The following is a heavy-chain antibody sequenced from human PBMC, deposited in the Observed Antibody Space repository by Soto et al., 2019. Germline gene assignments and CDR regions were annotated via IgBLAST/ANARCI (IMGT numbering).Heavy chain of an antibody. CDR2: ILYDGSNK. Sequence: QVQLVESGGGVLQPGRSLRLSCAASGFIFSSYGMHWVRQAPGKGLEWVAVILYDGSNKYYSDSVKIRFTIPRYNSKKTLHLQMNRMRGEDTGVCYCAQVGVVTGDTVSYYYYAMDVWGQGTKVTASS. CDR3: AQVGVVTGDTVSYYYYAMDV. V-gene: IGHV3-30*18. CDR1: GFIFSSYG. D-gene: IGHD3-3*01. J-gene: IGHJ6*02.